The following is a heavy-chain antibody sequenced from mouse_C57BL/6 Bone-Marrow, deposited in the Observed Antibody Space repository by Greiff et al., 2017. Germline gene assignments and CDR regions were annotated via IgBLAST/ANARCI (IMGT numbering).Heavy chain of an antibody. CDR3: ARPGPHYGFDY. J-gene: IGHJ2*01. CDR2: IHPNSGST. V-gene: IGHV1-64*01. D-gene: IGHD1-1*01. CDR1: GYTFTSYW. Sequence: QVQLQQPGAELVKPGASVKLSCKASGYTFTSYWMHWVKQRPGQGLEWIGMIHPNSGSTNYNEKFKSKATLTVDKSSSTAYMQLSSLTSEDSAVYYGARPGPHYGFDYGGQGTTLTVSS.